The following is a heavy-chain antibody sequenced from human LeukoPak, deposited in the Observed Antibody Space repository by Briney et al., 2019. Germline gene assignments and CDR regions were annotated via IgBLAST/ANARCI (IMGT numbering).Heavy chain of an antibody. V-gene: IGHV3-30-3*01. CDR3: ARRYRANSSSWSGWFWSTPYYYYGMDV. CDR2: ISYDGSNK. Sequence: PGGSLRLSCAASGFTFSSYAIHWVRQAPGKGLEWVAVISYDGSNKYYADSVKGRFTISRDNSKNTLYLQMNSLRAEDTAVYYCARRYRANSSSWSGWFWSTPYYYYGMDVWGQGTTVTVSS. D-gene: IGHD6-13*01. CDR1: GFTFSSYA. J-gene: IGHJ6*02.